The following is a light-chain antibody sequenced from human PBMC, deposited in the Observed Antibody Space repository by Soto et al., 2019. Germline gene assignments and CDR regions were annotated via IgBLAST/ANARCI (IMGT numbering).Light chain of an antibody. CDR1: QNISNY. Sequence: IVLTQSPATLSVSPGERATLSCRASQNISNYLICYQQKPGQAPRLLIYDVSNRATDIPARFSGSGSGTDFTLTISSLQSEDFAVYYCLQFDKWPPRLTFGGGTKVDIK. CDR3: LQFDKWPPRLT. CDR2: DVS. V-gene: IGKV3-11*01. J-gene: IGKJ4*01.